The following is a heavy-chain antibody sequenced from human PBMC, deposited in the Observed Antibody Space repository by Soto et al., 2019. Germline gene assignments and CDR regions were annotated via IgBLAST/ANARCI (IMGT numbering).Heavy chain of an antibody. CDR3: ARETSSSWYLYYYGMEV. J-gene: IGHJ6*02. CDR1: GGSISSGGYY. Sequence: QVQLQESGPGLVKPSQTLTLTCTVSGGSISSGGYYWNWIRQHPGKGLEWIGYIYYSGSTYYNPSLKSRVTRSVDTSKIQFFLKLSSVTAADTAVYYCARETSSSWYLYYYGMEVWGQGTTVTVSS. V-gene: IGHV4-31*03. D-gene: IGHD6-13*01. CDR2: IYYSGST.